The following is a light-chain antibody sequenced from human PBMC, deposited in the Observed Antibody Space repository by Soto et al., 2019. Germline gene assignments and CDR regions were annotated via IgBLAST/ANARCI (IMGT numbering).Light chain of an antibody. CDR2: GAS. Sequence: VLTQSLCTLSWSPGERATLSCWASQNFNSSHLAWYQQKPGQPPRLLIFGASSRATGIPGRFSGSGSGSDFTLTISRLEPEDFAVYFCQQDETSPTTFGQGTNVDI. V-gene: IGKV3-20*01. CDR1: QNFNSSH. J-gene: IGKJ3*01. CDR3: QQDETSPTT.